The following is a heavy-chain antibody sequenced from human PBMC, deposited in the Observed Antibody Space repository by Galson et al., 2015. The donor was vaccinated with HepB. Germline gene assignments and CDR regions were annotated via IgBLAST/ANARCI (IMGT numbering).Heavy chain of an antibody. D-gene: IGHD2/OR15-2a*01. Sequence: ETLSLTCAVSGGSISSSNWWSWVRQPPGKGLEWIGEIYHSGSTNYNPSLKSRVTISVDKSKNQFSLKLGSVTAADTAVYYCARDSIGNLGGWFDPWGQGTLVTVSS. V-gene: IGHV4-4*02. CDR1: GGSISSSNW. CDR2: IYHSGST. J-gene: IGHJ5*02. CDR3: ARDSIGNLGGWFDP.